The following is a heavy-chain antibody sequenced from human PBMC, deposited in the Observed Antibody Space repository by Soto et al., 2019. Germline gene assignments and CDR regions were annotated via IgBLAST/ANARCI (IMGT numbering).Heavy chain of an antibody. CDR3: ARDHRYCSTTSCHPYGMDV. CDR1: GGSVSGDIYY. CDR2: MYYSGST. V-gene: IGHV4-61*01. D-gene: IGHD2-2*01. Sequence: PSETLSLTCTVSGGSVSGDIYYGSCIPQPPGKGLEWIGYMYYSGSTNYNPSLKSRVTISADTSKNQFSLKLSSATGADTAVSYCARDHRYCSTTSCHPYGMDVWGQGTTVTVSS. J-gene: IGHJ6*02.